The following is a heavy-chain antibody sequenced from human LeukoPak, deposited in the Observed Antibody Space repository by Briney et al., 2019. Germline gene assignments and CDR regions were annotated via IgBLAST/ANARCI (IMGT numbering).Heavy chain of an antibody. V-gene: IGHV3-48*02. CDR2: ISSSSSTI. J-gene: IGHJ4*02. D-gene: IGHD1-26*01. CDR1: GFTFSSYS. CDR3: ARDLSEWELPSEDY. Sequence: GGSLRLSCAASGFTFSSYSMTWVRQAPGKGLEWVSYISSSSSTIYYADSVKGRFTISRDNAKNSLYLQMNSLRDEDTAVYYCARDLSEWELPSEDYWGQGTLVTVSS.